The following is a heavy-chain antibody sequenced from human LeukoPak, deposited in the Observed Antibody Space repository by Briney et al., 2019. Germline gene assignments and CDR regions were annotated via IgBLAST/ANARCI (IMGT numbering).Heavy chain of an antibody. J-gene: IGHJ3*01. Sequence: GGSLTLSCSASGFTFDEYAMHWVRPAPGKGLEWVSGISYVSDTIGYVYSVKGRFTISRDNAKNSLYLQMNSLRTDDTALYYCAKDRGGSSQLGDAFDVWGQGTMVSVSS. CDR2: ISYVSDTI. V-gene: IGHV3-9*01. D-gene: IGHD2-15*01. CDR3: AKDRGGSSQLGDAFDV. CDR1: GFTFDEYA.